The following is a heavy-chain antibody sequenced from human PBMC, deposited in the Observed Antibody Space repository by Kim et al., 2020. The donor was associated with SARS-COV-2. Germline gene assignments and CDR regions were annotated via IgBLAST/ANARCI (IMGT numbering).Heavy chain of an antibody. Sequence: SETLSLTCTVSGGSISSGGYYWSWIRQHPGKGLEWIGYIYYSGSTYYNPSLKSRVTISVDTSKNQFSLKLSSVTAADTAVYYWATTRGLLCCSSTSCYGGSDPWGPGALVTVSS. J-gene: IGHJ5*02. V-gene: IGHV4-31*03. D-gene: IGHD2-2*01. CDR2: IYYSGST. CDR1: GGSISSGGYY. CDR3: ATTRGLLCCSSTSCYGGSDP.